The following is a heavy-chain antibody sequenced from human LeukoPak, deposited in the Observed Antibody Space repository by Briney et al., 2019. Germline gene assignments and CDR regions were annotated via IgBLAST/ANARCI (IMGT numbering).Heavy chain of an antibody. CDR2: INPNSGGT. CDR3: ARSAAPYIVGAIPFDY. Sequence: ASVKVSCKASGYTFTGYYMHWVRQAPGQGLEWMGWINPNSGGTNYAQKFQGRVTMTRDTSISTAYMELSRLRSDDTAVYYCARSAAPYIVGAIPFDYWGQGTLVTVSS. CDR1: GYTFTGYY. V-gene: IGHV1-2*02. D-gene: IGHD1-26*01. J-gene: IGHJ4*02.